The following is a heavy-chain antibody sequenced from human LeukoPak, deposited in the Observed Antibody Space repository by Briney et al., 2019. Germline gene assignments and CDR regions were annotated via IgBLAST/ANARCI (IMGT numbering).Heavy chain of an antibody. Sequence: PGGSLRLSCAASGFTFSSYAMSWVRQAPGKRLEWVSAISGSGGSTYYADSVKGRFTISRDNSKNTLYLQMNSLRAEDTAVYYCAKHPVDLTMIVVVITVYFDYWGQGTLVTVSS. CDR2: ISGSGGST. CDR3: AKHPVDLTMIVVVITVYFDY. CDR1: GFTFSSYA. V-gene: IGHV3-23*01. D-gene: IGHD3-22*01. J-gene: IGHJ4*02.